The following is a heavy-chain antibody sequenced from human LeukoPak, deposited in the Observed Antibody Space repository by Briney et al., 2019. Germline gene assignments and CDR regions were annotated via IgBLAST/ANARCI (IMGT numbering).Heavy chain of an antibody. Sequence: PGRSLRLSCAASGFTFNNYGMHWVRQAPGKGLQWVAVISYDGNDKSYSDSVKGRFTISRDNSKNTLYLQMNSLSAEDTAVYYCAKFNSPYGSGSFYDYWGQGTLVTVSS. CDR2: ISYDGNDK. CDR3: AKFNSPYGSGSFYDY. CDR1: GFTFNNYG. V-gene: IGHV3-30*18. J-gene: IGHJ4*02. D-gene: IGHD3-10*01.